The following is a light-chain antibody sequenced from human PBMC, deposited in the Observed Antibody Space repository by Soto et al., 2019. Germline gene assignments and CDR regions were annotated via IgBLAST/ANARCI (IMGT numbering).Light chain of an antibody. CDR3: CSYAGTYTYV. CDR1: YSDVGLYDY. Sequence: QSALTQPRSVSGSPGQSVTISCTGTYSDVGLYDYLSWYQQHPGKAPKLIISDVTKRPSGVPDRFSGSKSGNTTSLTISGLQAEDEADYYCCSYAGTYTYVVGSGTKLTVL. CDR2: DVT. V-gene: IGLV2-11*01. J-gene: IGLJ1*01.